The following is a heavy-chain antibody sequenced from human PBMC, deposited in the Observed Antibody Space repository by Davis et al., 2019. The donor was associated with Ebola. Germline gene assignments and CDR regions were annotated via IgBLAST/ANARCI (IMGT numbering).Heavy chain of an antibody. D-gene: IGHD2-15*01. J-gene: IGHJ6*02. Sequence: MPSETLSLTCAVSGGSISSSNWWSWVRQPPGKGLEWIGEIYHSGSTNYNPSLKSRVTISVDTSKNQFSLKLSSVTAADTAVYYCAREACSGGSCYYYYGMDVWGQGTTVTVSS. V-gene: IGHV4-4*02. CDR1: GGSISSSNW. CDR2: IYHSGST. CDR3: AREACSGGSCYYYYGMDV.